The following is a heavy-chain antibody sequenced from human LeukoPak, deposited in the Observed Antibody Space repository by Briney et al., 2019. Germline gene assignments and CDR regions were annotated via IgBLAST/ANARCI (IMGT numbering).Heavy chain of an antibody. J-gene: IGHJ3*02. D-gene: IGHD2-21*02. Sequence: GGSLRLSCAASGFTFSTYAMSWVRQAPGKGLEWVSAIRGSGDTTYYADSVKGRFTISRDNSQNTLYLQMNSLRAEDTAVYYCAKGLGDFGRTGAFDIWGQETMVTVSS. CDR2: IRGSGDTT. V-gene: IGHV3-23*01. CDR3: AKGLGDFGRTGAFDI. CDR1: GFTFSTYA.